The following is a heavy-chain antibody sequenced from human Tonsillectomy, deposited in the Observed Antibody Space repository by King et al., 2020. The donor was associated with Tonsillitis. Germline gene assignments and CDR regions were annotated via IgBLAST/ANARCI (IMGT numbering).Heavy chain of an antibody. CDR2: ISSSSSTI. CDR3: ATVGTVVTPAFDF. CDR1: GFTFGSYN. Sequence: VQLVESGGGLVQPGGSLRLSCAASGFTFGSYNMNWVRQAPGKGLEWVSYISSSSSTIYYADSVKGRFTISRDNARNSLYLQMNSLRAEDTAVYYCATVGTVVTPAFDFWGQGTLVSVSS. V-gene: IGHV3-48*01. D-gene: IGHD4-23*01. J-gene: IGHJ4*02.